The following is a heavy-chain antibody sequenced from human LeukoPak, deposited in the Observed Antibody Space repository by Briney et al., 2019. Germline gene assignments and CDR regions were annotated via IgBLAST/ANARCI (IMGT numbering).Heavy chain of an antibody. J-gene: IGHJ4*02. CDR1: GGSFSGYY. CDR2: INHSGST. D-gene: IGHD1-1*01. V-gene: IGHV4-34*01. Sequence: SETLSLTCAVYGGSFSGYYWSWIRQPPGKGLEWIGEINHSGSTNYNPSLKSRVTISVDTSKNQFSLKLSSVTAADTAVYYCASSWTTGTDYRGQGTLVTVSS. CDR3: ASSWTTGTDY.